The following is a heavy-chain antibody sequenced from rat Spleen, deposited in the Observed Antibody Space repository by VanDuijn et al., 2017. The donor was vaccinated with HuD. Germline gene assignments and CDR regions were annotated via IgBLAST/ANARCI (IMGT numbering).Heavy chain of an antibody. Sequence: EVQLVESGGGLVQPGRSLKLSCVASGFTFNNYWMTWIRQAPGKGLEWVASVSPSGGSTYYRDSVKGRFVISKDNAKNTGYLQMTNLRSEDTAMYYCASELGHNWFAYWGQGTLVTVSS. J-gene: IGHJ3*01. CDR2: VSPSGGST. CDR3: ASELGHNWFAY. CDR1: GFTFNNYW. D-gene: IGHD5-1*01. V-gene: IGHV5-31*01.